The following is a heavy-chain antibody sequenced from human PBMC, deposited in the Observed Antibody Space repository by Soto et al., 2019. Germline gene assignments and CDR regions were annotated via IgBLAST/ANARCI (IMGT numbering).Heavy chain of an antibody. V-gene: IGHV3-30*04. D-gene: IGHD3-10*01. CDR1: GFTFSSYA. CDR2: ISYDGMTK. J-gene: IGHJ5*02. CDR3: AKAPRREGSFDP. Sequence: QVQLVESGGGVVQPGRSLRLSCAASGFTFSSYAMHWVRQAPGKGLEWVAVISYDGMTKKYTDSVKGRLTISRDDSKNTLYLQMNSLRVDDTAVYYCAKAPRREGSFDPWGQGTLVIVSS.